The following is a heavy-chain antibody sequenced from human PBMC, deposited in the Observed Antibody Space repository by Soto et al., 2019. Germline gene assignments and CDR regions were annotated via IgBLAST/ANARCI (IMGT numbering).Heavy chain of an antibody. D-gene: IGHD1-1*01. V-gene: IGHV3-30*18. CDR2: ISYDGSNK. CDR1: GFTFSSYG. J-gene: IGHJ5*02. CDR3: AKDGLDGWNDEMNWFDP. Sequence: GGSLRLSCAASGFTFSSYGMHWVRQAPGKGLEWVAVISYDGSNKYYADSVKGRFTISRDNSKNTLYLQMNSLRAEDTAVYYCAKDGLDGWNDEMNWFDPWGQGTLVTVSS.